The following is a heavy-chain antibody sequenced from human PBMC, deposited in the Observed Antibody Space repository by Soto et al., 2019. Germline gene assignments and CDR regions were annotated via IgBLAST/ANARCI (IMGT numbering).Heavy chain of an antibody. V-gene: IGHV4-34*01. CDR1: GGSFSTDY. D-gene: IGHD6-6*01. Sequence: QVQLQQWGAGLLKPSETLSLTCAVYGGSFSTDYWSWIRQPPGKGLEWIGEINPSGGTNYNPSLNSRVTISVATSKNQFSLKLSSVTAADTAVYYCARVRAARASRDFDYWGQGTLVTVSS. J-gene: IGHJ4*02. CDR2: INPSGGT. CDR3: ARVRAARASRDFDY.